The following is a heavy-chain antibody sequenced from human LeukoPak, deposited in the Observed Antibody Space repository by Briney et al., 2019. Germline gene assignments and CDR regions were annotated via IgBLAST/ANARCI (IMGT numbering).Heavy chain of an antibody. CDR3: AKDRGYYDSSGYYYPDYFDC. Sequence: GGSLRLSCAASGFTFSSYAMSWVRQAPGKGLEWVSAISGSGGSTYYADSVKGRFTISRDNFKNTLYLQMNSLRAEDTAVYYCAKDRGYYDSSGYYYPDYFDCWGQGTLVTVSS. CDR1: GFTFSSYA. D-gene: IGHD3-22*01. J-gene: IGHJ4*02. CDR2: ISGSGGST. V-gene: IGHV3-23*01.